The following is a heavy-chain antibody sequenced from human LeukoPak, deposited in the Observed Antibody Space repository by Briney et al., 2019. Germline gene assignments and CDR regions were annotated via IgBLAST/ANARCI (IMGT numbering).Heavy chain of an antibody. J-gene: IGHJ5*02. D-gene: IGHD2-15*01. Sequence: GGSLRLSCAASGFTFSSYSMNWVRQAPGKGLEWVSSISSSSSYIYYADSVKGRFTISRDNAKNSLYLQMNSLRAEDTAVYYYARDRCSGGSCYPPSPYNWFDPWGQGTLATVSS. V-gene: IGHV3-21*01. CDR2: ISSSSSYI. CDR3: ARDRCSGGSCYPPSPYNWFDP. CDR1: GFTFSSYS.